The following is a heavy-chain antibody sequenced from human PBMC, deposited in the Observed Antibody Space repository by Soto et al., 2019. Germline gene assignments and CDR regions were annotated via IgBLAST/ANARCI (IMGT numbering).Heavy chain of an antibody. Sequence: SVKVSCKASGGTFSSYTISWVRQAPGQGLEWMGRIIPILGIANYAQKFQGRVTITADKSTSTAYMELSSLRSEDTAVYYCARYRGYCSSTRCFEGYXFDIWGQGTMVTVSS. CDR2: IIPILGIA. CDR3: ARYRGYCSSTRCFEGYXFDI. J-gene: IGHJ3*02. V-gene: IGHV1-69*02. CDR1: GGTFSSYT. D-gene: IGHD2-2*01.